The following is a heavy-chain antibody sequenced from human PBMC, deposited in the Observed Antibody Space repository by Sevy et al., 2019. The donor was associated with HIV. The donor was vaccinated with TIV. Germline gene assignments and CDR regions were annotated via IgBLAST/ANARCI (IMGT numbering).Heavy chain of an antibody. V-gene: IGHV6-1*01. CDR3: ARDKSSVGSNWDSVAPADYGLDV. Sequence: QSQTLSLTCAISGDSVSSNTAAWNWIRQSPSRGLEWLGRTYYRSKWFTDYAVAVISRITINPDTSKNQFSLQLNSVTPDETAMYYCARDKSSVGSNWDSVAPADYGLDVWGQGTTVTVSS. D-gene: IGHD2-2*01. CDR1: GDSVSSNTAA. CDR2: TYYRSKWFT. J-gene: IGHJ6*02.